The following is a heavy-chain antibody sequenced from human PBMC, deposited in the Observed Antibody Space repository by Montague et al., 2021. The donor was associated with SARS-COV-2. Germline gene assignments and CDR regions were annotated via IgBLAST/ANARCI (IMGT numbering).Heavy chain of an antibody. CDR2: ISISSTNYI. J-gene: IGHJ4*02. V-gene: IGHV3-21*01. D-gene: IGHD6-19*01. CDR1: GFTFSIYT. CDR3: ARDMQQWLDGAFDS. Sequence: SLRLSCAASGFTFSIYTMTWVRQAPGKGLEWVSSISISSTNYIYYAESVKGRFAISRDNAKNPLFLQMNSLRTDDTAVYYCARDMQQWLDGAFDSWGQGTLVTVSS.